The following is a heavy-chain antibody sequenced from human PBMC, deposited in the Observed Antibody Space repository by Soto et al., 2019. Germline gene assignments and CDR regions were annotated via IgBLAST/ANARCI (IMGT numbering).Heavy chain of an antibody. J-gene: IGHJ6*02. CDR1: GFTFSSYA. V-gene: IGHV3-23*01. D-gene: IGHD1-26*01. CDR2: ISGSGGNT. CDR3: AMLNSGSYSYHGMDV. Sequence: PGGSLRLSCAASGFTFSSYAMNWVRQAPGKGLEWVSAISGSGGNTFYADSVKGRFTISRDNPKNTLFLQMHSLRAEDTAIYYCAMLNSGSYSYHGMDVWGQGTTVTVSS.